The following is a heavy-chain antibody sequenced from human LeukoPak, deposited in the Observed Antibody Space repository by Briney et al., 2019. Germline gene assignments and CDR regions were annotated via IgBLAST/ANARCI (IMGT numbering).Heavy chain of an antibody. Sequence: GGSLRLSCAASGFTFDDYAMHWVRQAPGKGLEWVSGISWNSGSIGYADSVKGRFTISRDNAKNTLYLQMNSLRAEDTAVYYCARANYDYVWGSYREGTYYFDYWGQGTLVTVSS. CDR2: ISWNSGSI. D-gene: IGHD3-16*02. CDR1: GFTFDDYA. J-gene: IGHJ4*02. V-gene: IGHV3-9*01. CDR3: ARANYDYVWGSYREGTYYFDY.